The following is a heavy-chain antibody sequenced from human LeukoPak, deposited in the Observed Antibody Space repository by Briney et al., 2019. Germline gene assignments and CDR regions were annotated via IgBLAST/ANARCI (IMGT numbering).Heavy chain of an antibody. CDR3: ARRAVAGTTDP. V-gene: IGHV1-46*01. J-gene: IGHJ5*02. CDR2: INPSGGST. Sequence: GASVKVSCKASGDTFTSYYMHWVRQAPGQGLEWMGIINPSGGSTSYAQKFQGRVTMTRDTSTSAVYMELSSLRSEDTAVYYCARRAVAGTTDPWGQGTLVTVSS. CDR1: GDTFTSYY. D-gene: IGHD6-19*01.